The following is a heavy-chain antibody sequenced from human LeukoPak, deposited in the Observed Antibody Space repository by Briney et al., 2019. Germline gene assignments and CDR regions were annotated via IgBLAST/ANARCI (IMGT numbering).Heavy chain of an antibody. CDR1: GGSISSSSYY. Sequence: SETLSLTCTVSGGSISSSSYYWGWIRQPPGKGLEWIGSIYYSGSTYYNPSLKSRVTISVDTSKNQFSLKLSSVTAADTAVYYWAKAGGQLAFDYWGQGTLVTVSS. CDR3: AKAGGQLAFDY. CDR2: IYYSGST. V-gene: IGHV4-39*07. D-gene: IGHD6-6*01. J-gene: IGHJ4*02.